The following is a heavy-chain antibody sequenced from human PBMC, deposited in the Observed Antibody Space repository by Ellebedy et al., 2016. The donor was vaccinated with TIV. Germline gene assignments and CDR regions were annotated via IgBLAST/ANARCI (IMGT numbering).Heavy chain of an antibody. D-gene: IGHD2-2*01. V-gene: IGHV2-5*02. Sequence: SGPTLVKPTQTLTLTCTFSGFSLNTSGVGVGWIRQPPGKALEWLALISWDDDKRYSPSLKSRLTLTKDTSKNQVVLTMTNVDPVDTATYYCARGRAYCSSTSCYAYFDYWGQGTLVTVSS. J-gene: IGHJ4*02. CDR3: ARGRAYCSSTSCYAYFDY. CDR2: ISWDDDK. CDR1: GFSLNTSGVG.